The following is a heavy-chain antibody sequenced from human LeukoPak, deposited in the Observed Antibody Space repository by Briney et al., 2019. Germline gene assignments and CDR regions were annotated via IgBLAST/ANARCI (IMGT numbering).Heavy chain of an antibody. CDR3: ARSARSSSWNHDAFDI. Sequence: SETLSLTCNVSGGSISSYYWSWIRQPAGKGLEWIGRIYTSGSTNYNPSLKSRVTMSVDTSKNQFSLKLSSVTAADTAVYYCARSARSSSWNHDAFDIWGQGTMVTVSS. CDR1: GGSISSYY. CDR2: IYTSGST. J-gene: IGHJ3*02. D-gene: IGHD6-13*01. V-gene: IGHV4-4*07.